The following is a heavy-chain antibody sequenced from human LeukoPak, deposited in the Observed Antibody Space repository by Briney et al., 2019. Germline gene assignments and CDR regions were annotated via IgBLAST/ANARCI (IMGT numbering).Heavy chain of an antibody. D-gene: IGHD2-21*02. CDR1: GFTFSGYW. CDR3: AKKTSEYGDASSPDY. CDR2: IRQDGYEK. V-gene: IGHV3-7*03. Sequence: GGSLRLSCAASGFTFSGYWMSWVRQTPEKGLEWVANIRQDGYEKYYVDSVKGRFTISRDNSKNMLHLQMNSLRAEDTAVYYCAKKTSEYGDASSPDYWGQGTLVTVSS. J-gene: IGHJ4*02.